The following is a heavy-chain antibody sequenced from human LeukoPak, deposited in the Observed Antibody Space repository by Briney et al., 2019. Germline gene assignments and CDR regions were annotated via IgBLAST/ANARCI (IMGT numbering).Heavy chain of an antibody. CDR2: INAGNGNR. CDR3: ARVSDDSGWNFDY. Sequence: ASVKVSCKASGYTFTSYAIHWVRQAPGQRLEWMGCINAGNGNRKYSQKFQDRVTITREPSATTAYMELNSLTSEDTAVYYCARVSDDSGWNFDYWGQGTLVTVSS. V-gene: IGHV1-3*01. CDR1: GYTFTSYA. D-gene: IGHD6-19*01. J-gene: IGHJ4*02.